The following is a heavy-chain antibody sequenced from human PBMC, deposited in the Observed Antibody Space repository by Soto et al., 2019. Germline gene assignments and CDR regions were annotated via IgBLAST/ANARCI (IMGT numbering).Heavy chain of an antibody. V-gene: IGHV2-26*01. CDR2: IFSNNEK. J-gene: IGHJ4*02. Sequence: QVTLKESGPVLVKPTETLTLTCTVSGFSLSNARMGVSWIRQPPGKGLEWLAHIFSNNEKSYSTSLKSRLTISKDTSKSQVVLTMTNMDPVDTATYYCARIWEYGVDYFDYWGQGTMVTVSS. CDR1: GFSLSNARMG. CDR3: ARIWEYGVDYFDY. D-gene: IGHD3-3*01.